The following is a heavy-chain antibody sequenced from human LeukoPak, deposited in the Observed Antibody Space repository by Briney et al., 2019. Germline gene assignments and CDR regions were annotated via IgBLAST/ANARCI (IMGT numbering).Heavy chain of an antibody. J-gene: IGHJ4*02. D-gene: IGHD2-2*01. V-gene: IGHV1-2*02. CDR2: INSNDGDT. CDR1: GYTFTDYY. CDR3: ARANFLYCSSSTCLFDY. Sequence: ASVKVPCKASGYTFTDYYMHWVRQAPGQGFEWMGWINSNDGDTNYAQKFQGRVTMTRDTSISTAHMEVSRLRSDDTAVYYCARANFLYCSSSTCLFDYWGQGTLVTVSS.